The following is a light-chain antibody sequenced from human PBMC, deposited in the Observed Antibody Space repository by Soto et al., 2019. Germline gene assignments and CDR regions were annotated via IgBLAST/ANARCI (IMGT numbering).Light chain of an antibody. CDR3: SAYAGSNNFV. CDR2: EVN. V-gene: IGLV2-18*02. Sequence: QSALTQPPSVSGSPGQSVIISCTGTSSDVGTYNRVSWYQQPPGTAPKLMIFEVNNRPAGVPDRFSGSKSGNTASLTISGLQAEDEAVYYCSAYAGSNNFVFGSGTKLTVL. J-gene: IGLJ1*01. CDR1: SSDVGTYNR.